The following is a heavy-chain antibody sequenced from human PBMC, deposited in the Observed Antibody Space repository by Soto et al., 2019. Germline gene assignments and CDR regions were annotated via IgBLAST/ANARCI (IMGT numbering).Heavy chain of an antibody. Sequence: GASVKVSCKASGYTFTDYHMHWVRQAPGRGLEWMGWINRNSGGTNYAQRFQGRVTMTRDTSISTAYMELIMLRSDDTAVYYCARAGGYNYVHSMDVWGQGTTVTVSS. J-gene: IGHJ6*02. V-gene: IGHV1-2*02. CDR3: ARAGGYNYVHSMDV. CDR1: GYTFTDYH. D-gene: IGHD5-12*01. CDR2: INRNSGGT.